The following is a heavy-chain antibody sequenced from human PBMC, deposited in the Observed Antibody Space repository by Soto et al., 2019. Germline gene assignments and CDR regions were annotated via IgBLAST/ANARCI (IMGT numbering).Heavy chain of an antibody. V-gene: IGHV3-21*01. CDR1: GFTFSSYS. CDR3: ARDGYYYDSSGYYYVGAFDI. Sequence: EVQLVESGGGLVKPGGSLRLSCAASGFTFSSYSMNWVRQAPGKGLEWVSSISSSSSYIYYADSVKGRFTISRDNAKNSLYLQMNSLRAEDTAVYYCARDGYYYDSSGYYYVGAFDIWGQGTMVTVSS. CDR2: ISSSSSYI. D-gene: IGHD3-22*01. J-gene: IGHJ3*02.